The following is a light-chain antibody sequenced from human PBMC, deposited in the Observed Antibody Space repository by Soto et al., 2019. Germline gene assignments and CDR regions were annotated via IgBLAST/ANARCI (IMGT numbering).Light chain of an antibody. CDR3: QQRSNRPRFT. CDR2: GAS. CDR1: QSVSSSY. Sequence: EIVLTQSPGTLSLSPGERATLSCRASQSVSSSYLAWYQQKPGQAPRLLIYGASNRATGTPARFSGSGSGTDFTLSISSLEPEDFAVYYCQQRSNRPRFTFGPGTKVDIK. J-gene: IGKJ3*01. V-gene: IGKV3D-20*02.